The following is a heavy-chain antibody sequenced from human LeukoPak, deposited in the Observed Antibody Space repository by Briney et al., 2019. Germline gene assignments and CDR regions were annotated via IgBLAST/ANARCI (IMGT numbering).Heavy chain of an antibody. CDR2: IIPIFGTA. CDR3: ARGVAAAGTPPFDY. Sequence: ASVKVSCKASGGTFSSYAISWVRQAPGQGLEWMGVIIPIFGTANYAQKFQGRVTITADESTSTAYMELSSLRSEDTAVYYCARGVAAAGTPPFDYWGQGTLVTVSS. V-gene: IGHV1-69*13. D-gene: IGHD6-13*01. J-gene: IGHJ4*02. CDR1: GGTFSSYA.